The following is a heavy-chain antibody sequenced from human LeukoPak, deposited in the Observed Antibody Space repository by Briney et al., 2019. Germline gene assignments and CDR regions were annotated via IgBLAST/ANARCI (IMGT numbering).Heavy chain of an antibody. CDR1: GGSISSRPYS. Sequence: SETLSLTCTVSGGSISSRPYSWGWIRQPPGKGLEWLGSFYYSGSTYHKPSLKSRLTISVDTSKNRFSLKLSSVTAADTAVYYCARGQTYYDYVWGSYRHALFDYWGQGTLVTVSS. CDR3: ARGQTYYDYVWGSYRHALFDY. J-gene: IGHJ4*02. D-gene: IGHD3-16*02. V-gene: IGHV4-39*01. CDR2: FYYSGST.